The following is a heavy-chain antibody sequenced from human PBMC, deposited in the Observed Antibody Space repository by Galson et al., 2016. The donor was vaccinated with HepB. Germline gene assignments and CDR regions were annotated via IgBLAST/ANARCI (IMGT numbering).Heavy chain of an antibody. D-gene: IGHD1-1*01. CDR1: GASISRGGDF. J-gene: IGHJ6*02. CDR2: IYYNGIT. V-gene: IGHV4-31*03. Sequence: TLSLTCTVSGASISRGGDFWNWIRQHPGKGLEWIGYIYYNGITSYKPSLKSRVSISLDTAKNQFSLNLSSVTAADTAVYYCAREMRGNERFNYGMDVWGQGTTVTVSS. CDR3: AREMRGNERFNYGMDV.